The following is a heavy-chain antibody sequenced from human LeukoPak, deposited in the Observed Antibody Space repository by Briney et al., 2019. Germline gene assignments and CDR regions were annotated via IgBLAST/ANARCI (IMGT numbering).Heavy chain of an antibody. D-gene: IGHD6-19*01. V-gene: IGHV1-18*01. CDR2: ISTYNGNT. CDR1: GYTFTSNG. CDR3: ARISQWLVRDFDY. Sequence: ASVKVSCKASGYTFTSNGISGVRQAPGQGVEGMGWISTYNGNTNYEQKLQGRVTMTTDKSTSTAYMELRSLTSDDTAVYYCARISQWLVRDFDYWGQGTLVTVSS. J-gene: IGHJ4*02.